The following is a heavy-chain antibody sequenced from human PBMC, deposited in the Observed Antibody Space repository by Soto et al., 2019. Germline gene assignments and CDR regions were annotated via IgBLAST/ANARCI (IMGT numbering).Heavy chain of an antibody. Sequence: PGGSLRLSCAASGFTFSSYAMSWVRQAPGKGLEWVSAISGSGGSTYYADSVKGRFTISRDNSKNTLYLQMNSLRAEDTAVYYCANRIGHYDFWSKVMDVWGKGTTVTVSS. CDR2: ISGSGGST. D-gene: IGHD3-3*01. CDR1: GFTFSSYA. J-gene: IGHJ6*03. V-gene: IGHV3-23*01. CDR3: ANRIGHYDFWSKVMDV.